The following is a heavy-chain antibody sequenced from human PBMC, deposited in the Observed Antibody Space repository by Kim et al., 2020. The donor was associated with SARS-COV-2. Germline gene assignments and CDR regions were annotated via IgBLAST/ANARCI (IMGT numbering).Heavy chain of an antibody. D-gene: IGHD1-26*01. J-gene: IGHJ4*02. CDR3: ARVPEVVGATLGYFDY. V-gene: IGHV4-4*02. Sequence: SLKSRVTRSVDKSKNQFSLKLSSVTAADTAVYYCARVPEVVGATLGYFDYWGQGTLVTVSS.